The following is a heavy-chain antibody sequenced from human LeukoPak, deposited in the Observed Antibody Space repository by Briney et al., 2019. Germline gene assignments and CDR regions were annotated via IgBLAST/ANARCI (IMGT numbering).Heavy chain of an antibody. CDR1: GFTFSNYA. D-gene: IGHD3-10*01. J-gene: IGHJ4*02. Sequence: PGGSLRLSCAASGFTFSNYAMHWVRQAPGKGLEWVSYISSSGSTIYYADSVKGRFTISRDNAKNSLYLQMNSLRAEDTAVYYCARTGRDYYGSGSYYPDYWGQGTLVTVSS. CDR3: ARTGRDYYGSGSYYPDY. V-gene: IGHV3-48*04. CDR2: ISSSGSTI.